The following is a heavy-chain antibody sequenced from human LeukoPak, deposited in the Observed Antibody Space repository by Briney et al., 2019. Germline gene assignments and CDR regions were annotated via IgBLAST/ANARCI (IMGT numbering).Heavy chain of an antibody. CDR1: GYSISSGYY. CDR2: IYHSGST. CDR3: AFDFEYATSGGNY. J-gene: IGHJ4*02. Sequence: SETLSLTCTVSGYSISSGYYWGWIRQPPGKGLEWIGSIYHSGSTYYNPSLKSRVTISVDTSKNQFSLKLSSVTAADTAVYYCAFDFEYATSGGNYWGQGTLVTVSS. V-gene: IGHV4-38-2*02. D-gene: IGHD3-10*01.